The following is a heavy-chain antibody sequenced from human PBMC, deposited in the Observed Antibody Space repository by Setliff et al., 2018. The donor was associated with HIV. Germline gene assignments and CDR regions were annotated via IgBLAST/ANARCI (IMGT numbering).Heavy chain of an antibody. CDR3: ARGKIPSWRLTMFDF. Sequence: PSVKVSCTASGYDFKIYDINWVRQVAGQGLEWMGWINPGTGNTGYPQNFSGRVTMTRNTSINTVYMELSSLRSEDTAIYFCARGKIPSWRLTMFDFWGQGTPVTGSS. V-gene: IGHV1-8*01. J-gene: IGHJ4*02. CDR1: GYDFKIYD. D-gene: IGHD1-1*01. CDR2: INPGTGNT.